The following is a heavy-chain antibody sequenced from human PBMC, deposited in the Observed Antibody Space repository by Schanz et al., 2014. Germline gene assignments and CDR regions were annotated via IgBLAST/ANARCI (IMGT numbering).Heavy chain of an antibody. CDR3: ARGSSASLSRVWFDL. V-gene: IGHV3-11*01. D-gene: IGHD6-6*01. CDR1: GFTFSDYY. CDR2: ISGSSSTK. J-gene: IGHJ5*02. Sequence: QVQLVESGGGLVKPGGSLRLSCAASGFTFSDYYMSWIRQAPGKGLEWVSYISGSSSTKYYADSVKGRFTISRDNAKNSLYLEMNSLRAGDTAFYHCARGSSASLSRVWFDLWGQGTLXTVSS.